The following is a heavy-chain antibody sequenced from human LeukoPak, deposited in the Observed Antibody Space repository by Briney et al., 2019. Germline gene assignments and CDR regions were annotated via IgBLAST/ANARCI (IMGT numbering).Heavy chain of an antibody. D-gene: IGHD3-22*01. CDR1: GYTFTSYD. CDR2: MNPNSGNT. J-gene: IGHJ4*02. V-gene: IGHV1-8*01. CDR3: ARSGSGYYYPPYDY. Sequence: GASVKVSCKASGYTFTSYDINWVRQATGQGLEWMGWMNPNSGNTGYAQKFQGRVTMTRDTSISTAYMELSRLRSDDTAVYYCARSGSGYYYPPYDYWGQGTLVTVSS.